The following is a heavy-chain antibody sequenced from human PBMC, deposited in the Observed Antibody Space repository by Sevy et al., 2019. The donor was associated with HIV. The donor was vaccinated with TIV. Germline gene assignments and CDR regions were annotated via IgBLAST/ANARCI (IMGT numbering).Heavy chain of an antibody. CDR3: ARDISGVRLAYCGGDCYSAHDAFDI. D-gene: IGHD2-21*02. V-gene: IGHV6-1*01. CDR1: GDSVSSNSAA. Sequence: SQTLSLTCAISGDSVSSNSAAWNWIRQSPSRGLEWLGRTYYRSKWYNDYAVSVKSRITINPDTSKNQFSLQLNSVAPEDTAVYYCARDISGVRLAYCGGDCYSAHDAFDIWGQGTMVTVSS. CDR2: TYYRSKWYN. J-gene: IGHJ3*02.